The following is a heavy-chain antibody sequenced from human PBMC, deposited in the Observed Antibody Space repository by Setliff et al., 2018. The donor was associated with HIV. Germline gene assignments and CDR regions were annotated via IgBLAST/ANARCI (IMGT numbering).Heavy chain of an antibody. D-gene: IGHD6-19*01. CDR3: AKHGGYTNGWRQTYNWFDP. V-gene: IGHV4-39*01. Sequence: SETLSLTCTVSGGSIGSSPYYWGWIRQPPGKGLDWIGSIYYIGTTFYNPSLKSRVTISVDTSTNQFSLRLTSVTAADKAIYYCAKHGGYTNGWRQTYNWFDPWGQGTLVTVSS. J-gene: IGHJ5*02. CDR2: IYYIGTT. CDR1: GGSIGSSPYY.